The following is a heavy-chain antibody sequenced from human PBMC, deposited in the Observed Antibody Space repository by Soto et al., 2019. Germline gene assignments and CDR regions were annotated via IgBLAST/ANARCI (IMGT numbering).Heavy chain of an antibody. Sequence: QVQLVESGGGVVQPGRSLRLSCSASGFTFRSYGMHWVRQAPGKGLEWVAVISYDGSNKYYEDSVKGRFTISRDNSKNTLYLQMNSPRVEDTAVYYCAKDRRDYGGNSFAYWGQGTLVIVSS. D-gene: IGHD4-17*01. CDR3: AKDRRDYGGNSFAY. CDR2: ISYDGSNK. J-gene: IGHJ4*02. V-gene: IGHV3-30*18. CDR1: GFTFRSYG.